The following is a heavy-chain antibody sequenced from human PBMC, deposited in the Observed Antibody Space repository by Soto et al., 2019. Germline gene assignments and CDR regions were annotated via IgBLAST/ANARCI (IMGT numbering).Heavy chain of an antibody. V-gene: IGHV3-20*04. Sequence: GGSLRLSCAASGFTFDDYGMSWFRQAPGKGLEWVSGINWNGGSTGCADSVKGRFTISRDNAKNSLYLQMNSLRAEDTALYYCARGYYDSTGMALDIWGQGTMVTVSS. CDR1: GFTFDDYG. D-gene: IGHD3-22*01. CDR2: INWNGGST. J-gene: IGHJ3*02. CDR3: ARGYYDSTGMALDI.